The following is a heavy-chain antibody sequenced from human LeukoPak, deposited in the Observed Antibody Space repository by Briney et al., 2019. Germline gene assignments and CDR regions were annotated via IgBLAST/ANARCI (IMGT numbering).Heavy chain of an antibody. CDR1: GGTFSSNA. Sequence: SVKVSCKASGGTFSSNAISWVRQAPGQGLEWMGGIIPIFGTANYAQKFQGRVTITADESTSTAYMELSSLRSEDTAVYYCEGVAPDAFDIWGQGTMVTVSS. V-gene: IGHV1-69*13. CDR2: IIPIFGTA. CDR3: EGVAPDAFDI. J-gene: IGHJ3*02.